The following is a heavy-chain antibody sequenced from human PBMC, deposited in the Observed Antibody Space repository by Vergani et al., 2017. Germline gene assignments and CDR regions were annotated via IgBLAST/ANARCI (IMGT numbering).Heavy chain of an antibody. V-gene: IGHV4-31*03. CDR1: GGSISSGGYY. J-gene: IGHJ5*02. Sequence: QVQLQESGPGLVKPSQTLSLTCTVSGGSISSGGYYWSWIRQHPGKGLEWIGYIYYSGSTYYNPSLKSRVTISVDTFKNQFSLKLSAVTAADTAVYYCARDGGGGFAGLDPWGQGTLVTVSS. CDR2: IYYSGST. CDR3: ARDGGGGFAGLDP. D-gene: IGHD3-16*01.